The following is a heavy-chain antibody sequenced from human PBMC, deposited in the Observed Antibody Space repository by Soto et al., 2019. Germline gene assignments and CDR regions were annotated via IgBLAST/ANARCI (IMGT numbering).Heavy chain of an antibody. CDR3: ARDATQVVPAAMYTWFDP. V-gene: IGHV1-3*01. Sequence: QVQLVQSGAEVKKPGASVKVSCKASGYTFTSYAMHWVRQAPGQRLEWMGRINAGNGNTKYSQKFQGRVTITRDTSASTAYMELSSLRSEDTAVYYCARDATQVVPAAMYTWFDPWGQGTLVTVSS. CDR2: INAGNGNT. J-gene: IGHJ5*02. CDR1: GYTFTSYA. D-gene: IGHD2-2*01.